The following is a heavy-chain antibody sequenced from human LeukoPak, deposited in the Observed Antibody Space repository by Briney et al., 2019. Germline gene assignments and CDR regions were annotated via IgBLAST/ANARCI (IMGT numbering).Heavy chain of an antibody. CDR3: ARASGPFDI. CDR2: ICGRGKTK. Sequence: GGSLRLSCAASGFTFSGYEMNWVRQAPGKGLEWISYICGRGKTKYYADSVKGRFTISRDDAKNFLYLQMNSLRAEDTAVYYCARASGPFDIWGQGTMVTVSS. D-gene: IGHD3-10*01. CDR1: GFTFSGYE. J-gene: IGHJ3*02. V-gene: IGHV3-48*03.